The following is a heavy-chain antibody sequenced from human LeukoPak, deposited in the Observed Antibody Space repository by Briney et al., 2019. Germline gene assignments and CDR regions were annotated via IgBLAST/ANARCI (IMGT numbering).Heavy chain of an antibody. CDR3: ARIDGDLLDS. D-gene: IGHD4-17*01. CDR1: GGSFSTYY. CDR2: VYYTGST. J-gene: IGHJ4*02. Sequence: PSETLSLTCSVSGGSFSTYYWTWIRQPPGKGLEYIGYVYYTGSTNYIPSLQSRVAISIDTSKNQFSLKLRSVTAADTAVYFCARIDGDLLDSWGQGTPVAVSS. V-gene: IGHV4-59*08.